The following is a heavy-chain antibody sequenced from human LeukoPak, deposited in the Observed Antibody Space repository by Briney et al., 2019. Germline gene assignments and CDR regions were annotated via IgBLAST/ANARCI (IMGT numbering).Heavy chain of an antibody. CDR3: ARGVAVAGSAFDI. J-gene: IGHJ3*02. V-gene: IGHV4-59*12. CDR2: IYYSGST. D-gene: IGHD6-19*01. Sequence: SETLSLTCTVSGGSISSYYWSWIRQPPGKGLEWIGYIYYSGSTNYNPSLKSRVTISVDTSKNQFSLKLSSVTAADTAVYYCARGVAVAGSAFDIWGQGTMLTVSS. CDR1: GGSISSYY.